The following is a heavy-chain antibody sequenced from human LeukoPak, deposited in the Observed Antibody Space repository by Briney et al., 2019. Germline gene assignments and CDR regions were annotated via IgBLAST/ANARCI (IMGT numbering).Heavy chain of an antibody. J-gene: IGHJ5*02. D-gene: IGHD3-10*01. CDR2: ISSSSSYI. Sequence: GGSLRLSCAAPGFTFSSYSMNWVRQAPGKGLEWVSSISSSSSYIYYADSVKGRFTISRDNAKNSLYLQMNSLRAEDTAVYYCAREISRRVTMVRGVPNWFDPWGQGTLVTVSS. CDR1: GFTFSSYS. V-gene: IGHV3-21*01. CDR3: AREISRRVTMVRGVPNWFDP.